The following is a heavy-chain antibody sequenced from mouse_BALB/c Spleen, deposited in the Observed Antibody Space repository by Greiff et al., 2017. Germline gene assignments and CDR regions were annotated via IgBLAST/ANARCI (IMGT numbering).Heavy chain of an antibody. CDR3: ARGGGNYDAMDY. V-gene: IGHV5-6-2*01. CDR1: GFTFSSYY. J-gene: IGHJ4*01. Sequence: EVQRVESGGGLVKLGGSLKLSCAASGFTFSSYYMSWVRQTPEKRLELVAAINSNGGSTYYPDTVKGRFTISRDNAKNTLYLQMSSLKSEDTALYYCARGGGNYDAMDYWGQGTSVTVSS. CDR2: INSNGGST. D-gene: IGHD2-1*01.